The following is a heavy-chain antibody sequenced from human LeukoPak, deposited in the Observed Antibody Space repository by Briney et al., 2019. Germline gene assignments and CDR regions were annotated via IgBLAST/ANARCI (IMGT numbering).Heavy chain of an antibody. J-gene: IGHJ5*02. Sequence: PGGSLRLSCAASGFTFSSYAMSWVRQAPGKGLEWVSAISGSGGSTYYADSVKGRFTISRDNSKNTLYLQMNSLRAEDTAVYYCAKEVEMATRHLTGTFDPWGQGTLVTVSS. CDR1: GFTFSSYA. V-gene: IGHV3-23*01. CDR3: AKEVEMATRHLTGTFDP. D-gene: IGHD5-24*01. CDR2: ISGSGGST.